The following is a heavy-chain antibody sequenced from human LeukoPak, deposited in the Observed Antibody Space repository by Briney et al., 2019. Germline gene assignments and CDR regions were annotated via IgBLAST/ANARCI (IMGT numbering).Heavy chain of an antibody. CDR1: GFTFSSYW. V-gene: IGHV3-7*03. Sequence: PGGSLRLSCAASGFTFSSYWMSWVRQAPGKGLEWVANIKQDGSEKYYVDSVKGRFTISRDNAKNSLYLQMNSLRAEDTALYYCAKNSGGSYYDWYFDLWGRGTLVTVSS. D-gene: IGHD1-26*01. J-gene: IGHJ2*01. CDR3: AKNSGGSYYDWYFDL. CDR2: IKQDGSEK.